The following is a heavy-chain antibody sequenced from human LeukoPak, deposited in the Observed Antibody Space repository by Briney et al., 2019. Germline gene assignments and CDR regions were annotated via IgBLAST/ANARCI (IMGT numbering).Heavy chain of an antibody. Sequence: GASVKVSCKASGYTFTNYGMSWVRQAPGQGIEWMGWINAYSGYTHYAQKIQGGVTVTTEAYRRQACMERRSLTSYDAAVYYCARDAVSTTAAGGIDYWGQGTLVTVSS. CDR1: GYTFTNYG. D-gene: IGHD1-1*01. CDR2: INAYSGYT. V-gene: IGHV1-18*01. CDR3: ARDAVSTTAAGGIDY. J-gene: IGHJ4*02.